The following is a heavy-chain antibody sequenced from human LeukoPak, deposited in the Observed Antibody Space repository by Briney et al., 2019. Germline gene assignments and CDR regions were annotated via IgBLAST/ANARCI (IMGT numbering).Heavy chain of an antibody. CDR1: GYTFTSYY. Sequence: ASVKVSCKASGYTFTSYYMHWVRQAPGQGLEWMGIINPSGGSTSYAQKFQGRVTMTRDMSTSTVYMELSSLRSEDTAVYYCARDRASSSWYGIWSDPWGQGTLVTVSS. CDR2: INPSGGST. CDR3: ARDRASSSWYGIWSDP. D-gene: IGHD6-13*01. V-gene: IGHV1-46*01. J-gene: IGHJ5*02.